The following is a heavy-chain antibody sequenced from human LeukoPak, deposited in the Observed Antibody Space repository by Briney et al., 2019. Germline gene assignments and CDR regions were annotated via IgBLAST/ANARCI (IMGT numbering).Heavy chain of an antibody. J-gene: IGHJ6*04. CDR2: IYTSGST. CDR1: GGSISSYY. V-gene: IGHV4-4*09. D-gene: IGHD3-3*01. CDR3: ARHRRFVVPDV. Sequence: SETLSLTCTVSGGSISSYYWSWIRQPPGKGLEWIGDIYTSGSTKYNPSLKSRVAISVATSKTQFSLKLSSVTAADTAVYYCARHRRFVVPDVWGKGTTVTVSS.